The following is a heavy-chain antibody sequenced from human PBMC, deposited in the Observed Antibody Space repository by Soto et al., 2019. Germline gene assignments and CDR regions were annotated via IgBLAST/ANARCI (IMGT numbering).Heavy chain of an antibody. CDR2: IVVGSGNT. CDR3: AADLTGTTGPDY. Sequence: VSSHASAFTSTGYAVQWVRQARGQRLEWIGWIVVGSGNTNYAQKFQERVTITRDMSTSTAYMELSSLRSDDTAVYYCAADLTGTTGPDYWGQGTLVTVSS. J-gene: IGHJ4*02. V-gene: IGHV1-58*01. D-gene: IGHD1-7*01. CDR1: AFTSTGYA.